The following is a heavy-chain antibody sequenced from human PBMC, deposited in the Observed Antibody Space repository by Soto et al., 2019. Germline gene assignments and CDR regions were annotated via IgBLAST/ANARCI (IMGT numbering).Heavy chain of an antibody. J-gene: IGHJ4*02. CDR2: ISGSDGST. Sequence: EVQLLESGGGLVQPGGSLILSCAAYGFTFINYAMSWVRQAPGEGLEWVSTISGSDGSTYYADSVKSWFIISKDISKNPLYLQMSSLRAEDTAIYYCAKDRYSGYYFFDCWGQGALVTDSS. D-gene: IGHD5-12*01. CDR1: GFTFINYA. CDR3: AKDRYSGYYFFDC. V-gene: IGHV3-23*01.